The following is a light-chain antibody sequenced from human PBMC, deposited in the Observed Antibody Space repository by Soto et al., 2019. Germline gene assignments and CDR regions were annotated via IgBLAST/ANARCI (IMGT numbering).Light chain of an antibody. V-gene: IGKV3-15*01. CDR1: ESVSSN. CDR3: QQYNNWPSGRT. CDR2: DAS. J-gene: IGKJ1*01. Sequence: EIVITQSPVTLSLSPGERATLSCRASESVSSNLAWYQQKPGQAPRLLIYDASTRATGVPARFSGSGSGTEFTLNISSLQSEDFAVYYCQQYNNWPSGRTFGKGTKVEIK.